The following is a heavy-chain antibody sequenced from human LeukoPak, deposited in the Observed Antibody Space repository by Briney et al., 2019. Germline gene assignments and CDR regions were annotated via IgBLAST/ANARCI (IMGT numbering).Heavy chain of an antibody. J-gene: IGHJ3*02. V-gene: IGHV1-69*05. CDR3: ARYKAYCSSTSCPTATFAFDI. CDR2: IIPIFGTA. CDR1: GGTFSSYA. D-gene: IGHD2-2*01. Sequence: ASVTDSSTASGGTFSSYAISWVRQAPRQGLEWMGGIIPIFGTANYAQKFQGRVTITTDESTSTAYMELSSLRSEDTAVYYCARYKAYCSSTSCPTATFAFDIWGQGTMVTVSS.